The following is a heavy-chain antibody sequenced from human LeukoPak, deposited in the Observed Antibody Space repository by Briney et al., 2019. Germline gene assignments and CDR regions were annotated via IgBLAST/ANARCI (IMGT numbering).Heavy chain of an antibody. CDR2: INHSGST. V-gene: IGHV4-34*01. Sequence: SETLSLTCAVYGGSFSGYYWSWLRQPPGKGLEWIGEINHSGSTNYNPSLKSRVTISVDTSKNQFSLKLSSVTAADTAVYYCARGSDYYDSSGYAGRYYYYGMDVWGQGTTVTVSS. CDR1: GGSFSGYY. J-gene: IGHJ6*02. CDR3: ARGSDYYDSSGYAGRYYYYGMDV. D-gene: IGHD3-22*01.